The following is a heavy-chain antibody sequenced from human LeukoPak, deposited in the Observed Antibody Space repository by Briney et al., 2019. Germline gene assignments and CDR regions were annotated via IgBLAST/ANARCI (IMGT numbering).Heavy chain of an antibody. CDR2: IRYDGSNK. J-gene: IGHJ4*02. CDR3: AKDPGPLGYYFDY. Sequence: VGSLRLSCAASGFTFSSYGMHRVRQAPGKRLEGVAFIRYDGSNKYYADSVKGRFTISRDNSKNTLYLQMNSLRAEDTAVYYCAKDPGPLGYYFDYWGQGTLVTVSS. V-gene: IGHV3-30*02. CDR1: GFTFSSYG. D-gene: IGHD3-16*01.